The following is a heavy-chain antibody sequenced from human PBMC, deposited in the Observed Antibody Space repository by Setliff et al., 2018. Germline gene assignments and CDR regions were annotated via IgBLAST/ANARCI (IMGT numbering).Heavy chain of an antibody. CDR3: ARGGTFRYFDY. J-gene: IGHJ4*02. CDR2: VYYSGTA. Sequence: PSETLSLTCTVSGGSFTPYYWSWIRQPPGKGLEWIGYVYYSGTAYYNPSLKSRVTVIVDTSKNQFPLRLSSVTAADTAVYYCARGGTFRYFDYWGQGTPVTVSS. V-gene: IGHV4-59*01. D-gene: IGHD5-12*01. CDR1: GGSFTPYY.